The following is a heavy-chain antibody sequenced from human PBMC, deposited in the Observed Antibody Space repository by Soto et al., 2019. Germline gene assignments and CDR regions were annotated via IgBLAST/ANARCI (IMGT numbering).Heavy chain of an antibody. D-gene: IGHD3-22*01. V-gene: IGHV1-69*08. CDR1: GGTFSTYT. CDR3: AGDPDSHYNDSHASSYP. CDR2: IIPIIGII. Sequence: QVQLVQSGAEVKKPGSSVKVSCKASGGTFSTYTITWVRQAPGQGLEWMGRIIPIIGIINYAQTFQGRVTITADKFTGTAYMELTRPRTDDTAVYYCAGDPDSHYNDSHASSYPWGQGTLVTVSS. J-gene: IGHJ5*02.